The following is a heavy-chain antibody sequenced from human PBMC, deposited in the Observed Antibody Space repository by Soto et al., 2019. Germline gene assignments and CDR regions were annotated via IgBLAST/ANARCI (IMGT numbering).Heavy chain of an antibody. D-gene: IGHD3-3*01. CDR3: AREGYREFGVVPPGPNWFDP. Sequence: ASVKVSCKASGYTFTGYYMHWVRQAPGQGLEWMGWINPNSGGTNYAQKFQGGVTMTRDTSISTAYMELSRLRSDDTAVYYCAREGYREFGVVPPGPNWFDPWGQGTLVTVSS. CDR2: INPNSGGT. J-gene: IGHJ5*02. V-gene: IGHV1-2*02. CDR1: GYTFTGYY.